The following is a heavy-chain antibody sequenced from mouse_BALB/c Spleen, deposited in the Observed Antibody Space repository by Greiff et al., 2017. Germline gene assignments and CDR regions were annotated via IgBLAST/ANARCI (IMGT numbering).Heavy chain of an antibody. J-gene: IGHJ3*01. D-gene: IGHD2-4*01. V-gene: IGHV5-17*02. CDR2: ISSGSSTI. CDR1: GFTFSSFG. Sequence: VESGGGLVQPGGSRKLSCAASGFTFSSFGMHWVRQAPEKGLEWVAYISSGSSTIYYADTVKGRFTISRDNPKNTLFLQMTSLRSEDTAMYYCARSGDYDEVWFAYWGQGTLVTVSA. CDR3: ARSGDYDEVWFAY.